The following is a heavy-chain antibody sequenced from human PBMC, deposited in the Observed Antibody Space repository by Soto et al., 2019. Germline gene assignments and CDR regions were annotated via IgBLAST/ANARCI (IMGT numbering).Heavy chain of an antibody. Sequence: GGSLRLSCRVSGFTFNNSGMHWVRQAPGKGLEWMAVISYDGSDKYYADSVKGRVIISRDNSKNTLNLEMNSLRAEDTAIYYCVKDRVPGAYGNYYGMDVWGQGATVTVSS. CDR1: GFTFNNSG. CDR2: ISYDGSDK. J-gene: IGHJ6*02. CDR3: VKDRVPGAYGNYYGMDV. V-gene: IGHV3-30*18. D-gene: IGHD5-12*01.